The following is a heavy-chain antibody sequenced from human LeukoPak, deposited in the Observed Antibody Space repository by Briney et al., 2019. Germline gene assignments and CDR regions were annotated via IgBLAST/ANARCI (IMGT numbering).Heavy chain of an antibody. Sequence: PARGSLRLSCAASGFIFSRYGIHWVRQAPGKGLEWVAVVSYDGTETKYADSVKGRLNLSRDNSKNTVYLQMNSLTFEDTAVYYCARSARGVIFDVWGKGTTVTVSS. J-gene: IGHJ6*04. V-gene: IGHV3-30*03. CDR1: GFIFSRYG. D-gene: IGHD3-10*01. CDR3: ARSARGVIFDV. CDR2: VSYDGTET.